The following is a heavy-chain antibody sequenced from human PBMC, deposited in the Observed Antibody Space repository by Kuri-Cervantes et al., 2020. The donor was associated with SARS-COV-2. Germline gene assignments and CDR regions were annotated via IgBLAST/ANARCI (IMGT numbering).Heavy chain of an antibody. CDR1: GFSLSTGGVG. V-gene: IGHV2-5*01. CDR2: IYWNDDK. D-gene: IGHD1-1*01. Sequence: SGPTLVNPTQTLTLTCTFSGFSLSTGGVGVGWIRQPPGKALEWHAPIYWNDDKRYSPSLKSRLTITKDTSQNQVVLTMTNMDPVDTATYYCAHSISLRTTRSYFDYWGQGTLVTVSS. CDR3: AHSISLRTTRSYFDY. J-gene: IGHJ4*02.